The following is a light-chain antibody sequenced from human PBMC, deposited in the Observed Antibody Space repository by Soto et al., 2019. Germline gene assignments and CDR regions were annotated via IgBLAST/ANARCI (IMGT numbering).Light chain of an antibody. Sequence: QSALTEPPSVSGAPGQRVTIPCTGSSSNIGANFDGGRFKDLPGAARKVRIDCRSGRPTGDPPLFAGSQSGTAASLAITGLQAEDEAEYYGQTYAGSLRAYDFGSGTKVTV. CDR1: SSNIGANFD. CDR3: QTYAGSLRAYD. V-gene: IGLV1-40*01. CDR2: CRS. J-gene: IGLJ1*01.